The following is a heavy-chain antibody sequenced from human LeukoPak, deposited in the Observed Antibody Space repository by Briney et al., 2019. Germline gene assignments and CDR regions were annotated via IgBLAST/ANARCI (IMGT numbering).Heavy chain of an antibody. CDR3: ATGYSYGRYFDY. CDR2: FDPEDGET. J-gene: IGHJ4*02. V-gene: IGHV1-24*01. CDR1: GYTLTELS. Sequence: ASVKVSCKVSGYTLTELSMHWVRQAPGKGLEWMGGFDPEDGETIYAQKFQGRVTMTEDTSTDTAYMELSSLRSEDTAVYYCATGYSYGRYFDYWGQGTLVTVSS. D-gene: IGHD5-18*01.